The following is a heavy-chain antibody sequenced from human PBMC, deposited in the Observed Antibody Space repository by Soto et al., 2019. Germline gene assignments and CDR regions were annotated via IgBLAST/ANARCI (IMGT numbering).Heavy chain of an antibody. CDR1: GGSVSSGSYY. J-gene: IGHJ3*02. CDR3: ARTRDFWSGNDAFDI. V-gene: IGHV4-61*01. D-gene: IGHD3-3*01. Sequence: SETLSLTCDVSGGSVSSGSYYWSWIRQPPGKGLEWIGYMYYSGSTNYNPSLKSRVTISLDTSKNQFSLKLSSVTAADTAVYFCARTRDFWSGNDAFDIWGQGTMVTVSS. CDR2: MYYSGST.